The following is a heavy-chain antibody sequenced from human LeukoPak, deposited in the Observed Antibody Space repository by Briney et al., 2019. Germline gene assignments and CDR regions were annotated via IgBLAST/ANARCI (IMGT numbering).Heavy chain of an antibody. J-gene: IGHJ5*02. CDR3: AADPPKYYDFWSGYSNMFDP. V-gene: IGHV1-58*01. CDR1: GFTFTSSA. D-gene: IGHD3-3*01. Sequence: SVKVSCKASGFTFTSSAVQWVRQARGQRLEWIGWIVVGSGNTNYAQKFQEGVTITRDMSTSTAYMELSSLRSEDTAVYYCAADPPKYYDFWSGYSNMFDPWGQGTLVTVSS. CDR2: IVVGSGNT.